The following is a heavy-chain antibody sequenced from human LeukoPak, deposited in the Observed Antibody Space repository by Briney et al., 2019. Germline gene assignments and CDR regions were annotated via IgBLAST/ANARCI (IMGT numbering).Heavy chain of an antibody. CDR1: GGTFSSYA. J-gene: IGHJ5*02. V-gene: IGHV1-69*05. D-gene: IGHD6-6*01. CDR2: IIPIFSTA. CDR3: ARAAGQLVPTFDP. Sequence: SVKVSCKASGGTFSSYAISWVRQAPGQGLEWMGGIIPIFSTANYAQKFQGRVTITTDESTSTAYMKLSSLRSEDTAVYYCARAAGQLVPTFDPWGQGTLVTVSS.